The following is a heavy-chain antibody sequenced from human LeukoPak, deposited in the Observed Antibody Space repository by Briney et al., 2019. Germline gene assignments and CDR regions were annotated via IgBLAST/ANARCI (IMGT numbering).Heavy chain of an antibody. CDR2: ISAYNGNT. V-gene: IGHV1-18*01. CDR3: ARVDDFWSGYSDYFDY. Sequence: GASVKVSCKASGYTFTNYGISWVRQAPGQELEWMGWISAYNGNTNYAQKLQGRVTMTTDTSTSTAYMELRSLRSDDTAVYYCARVDDFWSGYSDYFDYWGQGTLVTVSS. J-gene: IGHJ4*02. D-gene: IGHD3-3*01. CDR1: GYTFTNYG.